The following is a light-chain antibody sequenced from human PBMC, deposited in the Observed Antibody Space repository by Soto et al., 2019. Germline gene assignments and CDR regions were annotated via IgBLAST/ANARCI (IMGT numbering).Light chain of an antibody. CDR3: MPAARGPRT. V-gene: IGKV2-30*01. CDR2: MDS. J-gene: IGKJ1*01. Sequence: DVVMTQSPLSLPVTLGQPASFSCRSSQSLVFSDGNTYLTWFHQSPGQSPRRLIYMDSNRDSGVPDRFSGSGSGTDFTLKISRVEAEDVGVYYCMPAARGPRTFGQGTKVEIK. CDR1: QSLVFSDGNTY.